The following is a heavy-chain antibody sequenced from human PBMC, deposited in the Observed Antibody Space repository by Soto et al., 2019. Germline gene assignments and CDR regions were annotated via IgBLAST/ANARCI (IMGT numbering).Heavy chain of an antibody. CDR2: ISSSSSST. CDR3: ARDSGGGSIFGGHYGMDV. J-gene: IGHJ6*02. Sequence: PGGSLRLSCAASGFIFRDFYMSWIRQVPEKGLEWLSKISSSSSSTDYADSVKGRFTISRDNAKNSLYLQMSSLRAEDTAVYYCARDSGGGSIFGGHYGMDVWGQGTTVTVSS. D-gene: IGHD2-15*01. CDR1: GFIFRDFY. V-gene: IGHV3-11*06.